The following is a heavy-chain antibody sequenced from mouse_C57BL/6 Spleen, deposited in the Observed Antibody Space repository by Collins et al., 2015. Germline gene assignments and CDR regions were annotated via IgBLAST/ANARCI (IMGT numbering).Heavy chain of an antibody. CDR3: GGGDYAMDY. CDR2: INPSNGRT. Sequence: QVQLQQPGAELVKPGASVKLSCKASGYTFTSYWMHWVKQRPGQGLEWIGEINPSNGRTNYNEKFKSKATLTVDKSSSTAYMQLSSLTSEDSAVYYCGGGDYAMDYWGQGTSVTVSS. J-gene: IGHJ4*01. CDR1: GYTFTSYW. D-gene: IGHD1-1*02. V-gene: IGHV1S81*02.